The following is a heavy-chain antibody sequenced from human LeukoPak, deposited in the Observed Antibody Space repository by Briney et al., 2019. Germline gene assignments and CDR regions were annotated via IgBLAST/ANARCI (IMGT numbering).Heavy chain of an antibody. D-gene: IGHD6-13*01. CDR1: GFTFSNAW. CDR3: TTVAAAGKRGFLDY. CDR2: IKSKTDGGTT. Sequence: RPGGSLRLSCAASGFTFSNAWMSWVRQAPGKGLEWVGRIKSKTDGGTTDYAAPVKGRFTISRDDSKNTLYLQMNSLKTEDTAVYYCTTVAAAGKRGFLDYWGQGTLVTVSS. J-gene: IGHJ4*02. V-gene: IGHV3-15*01.